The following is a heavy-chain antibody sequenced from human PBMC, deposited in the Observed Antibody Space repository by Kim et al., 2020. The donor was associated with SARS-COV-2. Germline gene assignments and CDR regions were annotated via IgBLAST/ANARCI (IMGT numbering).Heavy chain of an antibody. CDR1: GYNFTDYY. Sequence: ASVKVSCKTSGYNFTDYYMHWVRQAPGQRPEWMGWINPSSGAINYAEKFQGRVTMTRDTSISTAYMELSRLRSDDTAVYYCARVPHDKHGPWGQGTLVTVSS. CDR3: ARVPHDKHGP. CDR2: INPSSGAI. J-gene: IGHJ5*02. V-gene: IGHV1-2*02.